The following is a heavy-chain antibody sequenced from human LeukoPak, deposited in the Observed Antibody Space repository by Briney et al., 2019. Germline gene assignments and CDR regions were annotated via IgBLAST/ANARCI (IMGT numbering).Heavy chain of an antibody. CDR2: INPNSGGT. CDR1: EYTFTGYY. Sequence: ASVKVYCKAYEYTFTGYYMHWVRQAPGQGLEWMGWINPNSGGTNYAQKFQGRVNMTRDTSISTAYMELSRLRSNDTAVYYCARLYYYGMDVWGQGTTVTVSS. J-gene: IGHJ6*02. CDR3: ARLYYYGMDV. V-gene: IGHV1-2*02.